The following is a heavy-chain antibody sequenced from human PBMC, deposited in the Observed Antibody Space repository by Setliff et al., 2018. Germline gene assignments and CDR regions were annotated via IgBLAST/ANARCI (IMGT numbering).Heavy chain of an antibody. V-gene: IGHV4-61*09. D-gene: IGHD6-19*01. CDR2: INRRGST. Sequence: LSLTCTVSDDSISSRHHYWSWIRQPAGKGLEWIGHINRRGSTNFTPSLKSRVTISLDTSKNQFSLNLTSVTAADTAVYYCARATSGWYSAYYYYMDVWGKGTTVTVSS. CDR3: ARATSGWYSAYYYYMDV. CDR1: DDSISSRHHY. J-gene: IGHJ6*03.